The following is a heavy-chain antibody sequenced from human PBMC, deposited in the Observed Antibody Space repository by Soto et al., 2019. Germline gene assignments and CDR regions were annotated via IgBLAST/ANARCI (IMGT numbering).Heavy chain of an antibody. J-gene: IGHJ6*02. V-gene: IGHV1-69*13. CDR1: GGTVSSYA. CDR2: IIPIFGTA. CDR3: ARERTSKGGMDV. Sequence: SVKVSCKASGGTVSSYAILWLRPAPGQGLEWMGGIIPIFGTANYPQKFQGRVTITADESTSTAYMELSSLRSEDTAVYYCARERTSKGGMDVWGQGTTVTVSS.